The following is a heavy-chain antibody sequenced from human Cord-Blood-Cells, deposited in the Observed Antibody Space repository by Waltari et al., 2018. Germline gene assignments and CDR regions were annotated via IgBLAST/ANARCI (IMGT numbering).Heavy chain of an antibody. J-gene: IGHJ4*02. V-gene: IGHV4-34*01. CDR1: GGSFSGYY. CDR2: INHSGST. Sequence: QVQLQQWGAGLLKPSETLSLTCAVYGGSFSGYYWSWSRQAPGKGLEWIGEINHSGSTNYNPSLKSRVTISVDTSKNQFSLKLSSGTAADTAVYYCARRGLTTHIVVVTAIDYWGQGTLVTVSS. D-gene: IGHD2-21*02. CDR3: ARRGLTTHIVVVTAIDY.